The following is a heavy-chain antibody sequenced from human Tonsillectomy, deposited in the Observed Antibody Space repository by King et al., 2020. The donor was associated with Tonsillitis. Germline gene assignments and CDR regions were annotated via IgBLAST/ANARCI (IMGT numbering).Heavy chain of an antibody. CDR3: ARVGAGYYDSSGYYYVPRYFDY. J-gene: IGHJ4*02. D-gene: IGHD3-22*01. V-gene: IGHV4-31*03. Sequence: VQLQESGSGLVKPSQTLSLTCTVSGGSISSGGYYWSWIRQHPGKGLEWIGYIYYSGSTYYNPSLKSRVTISVDTSKNQFSLKLSSVTAADTAVYYCARVGAGYYDSSGYYYVPRYFDYWGQGTLVTVSS. CDR1: GGSISSGGYY. CDR2: IYYSGST.